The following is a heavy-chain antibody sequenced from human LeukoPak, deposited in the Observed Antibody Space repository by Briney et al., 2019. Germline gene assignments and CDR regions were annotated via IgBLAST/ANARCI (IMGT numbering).Heavy chain of an antibody. CDR2: INHSGST. V-gene: IGHV4-34*01. Sequence: PSETLSLTCAVYSGSFSGYYWSWIRQPPGKGLEWIGEINHSGSTNYNPSLKSRVTISVDTSKNQFSLKLSSVTAADTAVYYCARGTYYYGSGSRRYYFDYWGQGTLVTVSS. CDR1: SGSFSGYY. CDR3: ARGTYYYGSGSRRYYFDY. J-gene: IGHJ4*02. D-gene: IGHD3-10*01.